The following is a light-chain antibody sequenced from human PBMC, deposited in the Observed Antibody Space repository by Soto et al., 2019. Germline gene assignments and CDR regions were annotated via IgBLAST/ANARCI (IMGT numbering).Light chain of an antibody. V-gene: IGKV1-9*01. Sequence: DIQLTQSPSFLSASVGDRVTITCRASQGISSYLAWYQQKPGEAPKLLIYAASTLQSGVPSRFSGSGSGTEFTLTISSLQPEDFATYDCQQLNSYPLRYTFGQGTKLEIK. CDR2: AAS. CDR1: QGISSY. CDR3: QQLNSYPLRYT. J-gene: IGKJ2*01.